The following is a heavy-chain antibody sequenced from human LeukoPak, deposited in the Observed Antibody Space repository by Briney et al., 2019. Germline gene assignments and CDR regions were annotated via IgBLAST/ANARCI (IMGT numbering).Heavy chain of an antibody. Sequence: SETLSLTCTVSGGSISSSSYYWGWIRQPPGKGLEWIGSIYDSGSTYYNSSLKSRVTISVDTSRNQFSLKLNSVTAADTAVYYCARHAWSSISCSFDYWGQGTLVTVSS. D-gene: IGHD2-2*01. CDR3: ARHAWSSISCSFDY. CDR1: GGSISSSSYY. CDR2: IYDSGST. J-gene: IGHJ4*02. V-gene: IGHV4-39*01.